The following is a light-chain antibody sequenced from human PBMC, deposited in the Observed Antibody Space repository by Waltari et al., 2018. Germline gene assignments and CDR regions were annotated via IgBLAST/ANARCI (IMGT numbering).Light chain of an antibody. CDR1: SSNTGNNY. Sequence: QSVLTQPPSVSAAPGQKVTISCSGRSSNTGNNYVSWYQLRPGTAPKLLIYDNNNRPPGIPDRFSGSKSGTSATLGITGLQTGDEADYYCATWDRSLSAVVFGGGTKLTVL. CDR3: ATWDRSLSAVV. J-gene: IGLJ2*01. V-gene: IGLV1-51*01. CDR2: DNN.